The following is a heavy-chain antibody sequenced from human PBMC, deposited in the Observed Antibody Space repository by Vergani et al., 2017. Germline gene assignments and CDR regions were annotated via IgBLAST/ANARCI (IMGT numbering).Heavy chain of an antibody. V-gene: IGHV4-39*01. Sequence: QLQLQESGPGLVKPSETLSLTCTVSGGSISSSSYYWGWIRQPPGKGLEWIGSIYYSGSTYYNPSLKSRVTISVATSQNQFSLQLISVTAADTAVYYCGLLGLWPVVYLAVADPFDSWGQGTLVTVSS. CDR3: GLLGLWPVVYLAVADPFDS. D-gene: IGHD6-19*01. J-gene: IGHJ4*02. CDR2: IYYSGST. CDR1: GGSISSSSYY.